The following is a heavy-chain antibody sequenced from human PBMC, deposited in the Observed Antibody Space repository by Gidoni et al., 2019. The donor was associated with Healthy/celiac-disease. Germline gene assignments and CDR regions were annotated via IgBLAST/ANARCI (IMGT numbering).Heavy chain of an antibody. CDR1: GFTHDDYA. CDR2: SSWNSSSI. Sequence: EVQLVESGGGLVQPGRSLRLSCAASGFTHDDYAMHWVRQAPGQGLEWVSGSSWNSSSIGYADSVKGRFTISRDNAKNSLYLQMNSLRAEDTALYYCAESKGYGEQQPFDYWGQGTLVTVSS. D-gene: IGHD6-13*01. J-gene: IGHJ4*02. V-gene: IGHV3-9*01. CDR3: AESKGYGEQQPFDY.